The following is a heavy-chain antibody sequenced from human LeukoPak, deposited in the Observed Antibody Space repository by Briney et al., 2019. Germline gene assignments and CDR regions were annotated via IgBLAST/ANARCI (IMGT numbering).Heavy chain of an antibody. CDR3: ARGTSSGWYGFDS. D-gene: IGHD6-19*01. J-gene: IGHJ4*02. V-gene: IGHV4-59*01. CDR1: GGSISSYY. Sequence: SETLSLTCTVSGGSISSYYWSWIRQPPGKGLEWIGYIYYSGTTNYNPSLKSRVTISVDTSKNQFSLKLNSVTAADTAVYYCARGTSSGWYGFDSWGQGTLVTVSS. CDR2: IYYSGTT.